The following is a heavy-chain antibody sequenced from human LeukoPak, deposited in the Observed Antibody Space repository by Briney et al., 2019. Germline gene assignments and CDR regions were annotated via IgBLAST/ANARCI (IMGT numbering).Heavy chain of an antibody. V-gene: IGHV4-61*02. CDR2: IYTSGST. CDR1: GGSISSGSYY. D-gene: IGHD1-26*01. J-gene: IGHJ4*02. Sequence: SQTLSLTCTVSGGSISSGSYYWSWIRQPAGKGLEWIGRIYTSGSTNYNPSLKSRVTISVDTSKNQFSLKLSSVTAADTAVYYCAALGWELPRDYWGQGTLVTVSS. CDR3: AALGWELPRDY.